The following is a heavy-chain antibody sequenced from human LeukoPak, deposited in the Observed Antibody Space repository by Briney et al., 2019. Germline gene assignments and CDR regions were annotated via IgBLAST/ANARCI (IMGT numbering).Heavy chain of an antibody. CDR3: SSGGFCNSTSCYGDV. D-gene: IGHD2-2*01. V-gene: IGHV3-30*04. CDR2: ISYDGSNK. CDR1: RFTFSSYA. Sequence: PGGSLRLSCAASRFTFSSYAMHWVRQAPGRGLEWVAVISYDGSNKFYGDSVKGRFTISRDNSKNTLYLQMNSLRTEDTAVYYCSSGGFCNSTSCYGDVWGKGTTVTISS. J-gene: IGHJ6*04.